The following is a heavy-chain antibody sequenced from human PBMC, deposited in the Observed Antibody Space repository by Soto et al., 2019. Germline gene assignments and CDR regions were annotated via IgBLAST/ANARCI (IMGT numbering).Heavy chain of an antibody. CDR1: VETLTSYG. CDR2: MKPNSGNT. CDR3: ARVKPLKISMAFVDV. D-gene: IGHD2-8*01. J-gene: IGHJ6*04. Sequence: ASVKGSWNPRVETLTSYGSDWDRHATPQGFEWMGWMKPNSGNTGYAQKLQGRGTMTTDTSTSTAYMELRSLRSDDTAVYYCARVKPLKISMAFVDVWGKGTTVTVSS. V-gene: IGHV1-8*01.